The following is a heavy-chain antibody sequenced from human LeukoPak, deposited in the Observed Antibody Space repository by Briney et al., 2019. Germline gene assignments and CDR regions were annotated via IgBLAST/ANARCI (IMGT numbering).Heavy chain of an antibody. D-gene: IGHD3-3*01. CDR3: ARSHYDFWSGYPNWFDP. CDR1: GFTVSSNY. V-gene: IGHV3-53*01. CDR2: IYSGGST. Sequence: AGGSLRLSCAASGFTVSSNYMSWVRQAPGKGLEWVSVIYSGGSTYYADSVKGRFTISRDNSKNTLYLQMNSLRAEDTAVYYCARSHYDFWSGYPNWFDPWGQGTLVTVSS. J-gene: IGHJ5*02.